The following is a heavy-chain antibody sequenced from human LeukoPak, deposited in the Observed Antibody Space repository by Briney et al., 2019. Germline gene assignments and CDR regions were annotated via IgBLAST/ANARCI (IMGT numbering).Heavy chain of an antibody. Sequence: KPGGSLRLSCAASGFTFSSYSMDWVRQAPGKGLEWVSSISSSSSYIYYADSEKGRFTISRDNAKNSLYLQMNSLRAEDTAVYYCASRVGATDYWGQGTLVTVSS. CDR3: ASRVGATDY. J-gene: IGHJ4*02. CDR1: GFTFSSYS. CDR2: ISSSSSYI. D-gene: IGHD1-26*01. V-gene: IGHV3-21*01.